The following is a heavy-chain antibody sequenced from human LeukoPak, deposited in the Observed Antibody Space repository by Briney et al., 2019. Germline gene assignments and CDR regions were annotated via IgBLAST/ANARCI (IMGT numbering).Heavy chain of an antibody. CDR3: ARGPPLFDP. CDR2: IDLSGSTV. CDR1: GFTFSDYT. Sequence: GGSLRLSCAASGFTFSDYTMNGVRQAPGKGLEWVSYIDLSGSTVHYVDSVKGRFTISRDNAKNSLYLQMNSLRVEDTGVYYCARGPPLFDPWGQGTLVAVSS. J-gene: IGHJ5*02. V-gene: IGHV3-48*04.